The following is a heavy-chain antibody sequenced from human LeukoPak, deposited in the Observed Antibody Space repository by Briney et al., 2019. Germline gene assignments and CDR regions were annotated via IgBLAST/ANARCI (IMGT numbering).Heavy chain of an antibody. Sequence: PGGSLRLSCAASGFTFSSYGMHWIRQAPDKGLEWVAVISYDGSNKYYADSVKGRFTISRDNSKNTLYLQMDSLRAEDTAVYYCAKDSRVVVVAAMNYWGQGTLVTVSS. V-gene: IGHV3-30*18. CDR1: GFTFSSYG. J-gene: IGHJ4*02. D-gene: IGHD2-15*01. CDR3: AKDSRVVVVAAMNY. CDR2: ISYDGSNK.